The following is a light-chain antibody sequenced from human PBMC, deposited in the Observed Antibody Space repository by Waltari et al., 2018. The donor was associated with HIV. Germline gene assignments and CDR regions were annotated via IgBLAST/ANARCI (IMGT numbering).Light chain of an antibody. CDR2: DVN. J-gene: IGLJ3*02. CDR1: SSDVGSH. CDR3: CSYAGSHSWV. Sequence: QSALTQPRSVSGSPGQSVTISCTGISSDVGSHVSWYQQHPGKAPKLTIYDVNKWPSGVPDRFSGSKSGNTASLTISGLQAEDEAIYYCCSYAGSHSWVFGGGTK. V-gene: IGLV2-11*01.